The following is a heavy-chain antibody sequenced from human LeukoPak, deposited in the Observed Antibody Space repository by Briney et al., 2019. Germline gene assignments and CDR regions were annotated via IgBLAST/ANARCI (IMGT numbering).Heavy chain of an antibody. CDR2: IIPILGIA. CDR3: ARDFHRRIAAAGHFDY. D-gene: IGHD6-13*01. V-gene: IGHV1-69*04. Sequence: SVKVSCKASGGTFSSYAISWVRQAPGQGLEWMGRIIPILGIAIYAQKFQGRVTVTADKSTSTAYMELSSLRSEDTAVYYCARDFHRRIAAAGHFDYWSQGTLVTVSS. J-gene: IGHJ4*02. CDR1: GGTFSSYA.